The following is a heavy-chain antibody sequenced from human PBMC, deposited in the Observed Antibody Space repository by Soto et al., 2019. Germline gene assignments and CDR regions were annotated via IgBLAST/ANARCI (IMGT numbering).Heavy chain of an antibody. D-gene: IGHD6-6*01. CDR1: GGSVSSGSYY. Sequence: QVQLQESGPGLVKPSETLSLTCTVSGGSVSSGSYYWSWIRQPPGKGLEWIGYIYYSGSTNYNPSLKSRGTISVDTSKNQFSLKLSSVTAADTAVYYCAREPSIAARPDGWFDPWGQGTLVTVSS. V-gene: IGHV4-61*01. J-gene: IGHJ5*02. CDR2: IYYSGST. CDR3: AREPSIAARPDGWFDP.